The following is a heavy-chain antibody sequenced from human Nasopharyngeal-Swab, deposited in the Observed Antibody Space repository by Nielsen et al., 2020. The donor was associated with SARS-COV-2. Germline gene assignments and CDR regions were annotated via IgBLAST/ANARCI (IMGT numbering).Heavy chain of an antibody. CDR2: INPCGGST. V-gene: IGHV1-46*01. CDR1: GYTFTSYY. CDR3: TRGTYDMDV. J-gene: IGHJ6*02. Sequence: ASVKVSCKASGYTFTSYYMHWVRQAPGQGLEWMGIINPCGGSTSYAQKFQGRVTMTRDTSTSTLYMNLSSPTSDDTAVYYCTRGTYDMDVWGQGTTVTVSS.